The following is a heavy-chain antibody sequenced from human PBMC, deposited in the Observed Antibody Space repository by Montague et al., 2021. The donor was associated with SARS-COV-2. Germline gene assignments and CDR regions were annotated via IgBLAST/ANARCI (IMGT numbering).Heavy chain of an antibody. CDR1: GASVTSINW. CDR3: ASHPVFQQLYS. V-gene: IGHV4-4*02. J-gene: IGHJ4*02. Sequence: SETLSLTCAVSGASVTSINWWSWVRQPPGRGLEWIAEIHHTGITNFNPSLSSRASISLDTSKNQSSLTLNSVTAADTATYFCASHPVFQQLYSWGQGTLVSVSS. CDR2: IHHTGIT. D-gene: IGHD6-13*01.